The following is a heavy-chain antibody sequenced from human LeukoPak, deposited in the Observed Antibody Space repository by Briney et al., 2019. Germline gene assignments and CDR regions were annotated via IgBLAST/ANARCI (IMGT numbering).Heavy chain of an antibody. CDR3: VRWDHSSNWHYNY. J-gene: IGHJ4*02. V-gene: IGHV3-48*04. Sequence: PGGSLRLSCAASGFTFSSYSMNWVRQAPGKGLEWVSYISSSSSTIYYADSVKGRFTISRDNAKNSLYQEMTSLRADDTGVYYCVRWDHSSNWHYNYWGQGTLVTVSS. CDR1: GFTFSSYS. D-gene: IGHD6-13*01. CDR2: ISSSSSTI.